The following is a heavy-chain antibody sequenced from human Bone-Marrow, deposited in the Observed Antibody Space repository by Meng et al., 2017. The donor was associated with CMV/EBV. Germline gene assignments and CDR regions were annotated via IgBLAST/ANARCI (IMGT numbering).Heavy chain of an antibody. CDR2: ISSTSSVI. J-gene: IGHJ4*02. V-gene: IGHV3-48*04. CDR3: ARGGDKGYFGVYLFDY. CDR1: GFTFSDAS. Sequence: GESLKISCIASGFTFSDASMNWVRQVPGKGLEWVAYISSTSSVIWYADSVNGRFTISRDNAQNSLFLEMSSLRASDTAVYYCARGGDKGYFGVYLFDYWGQGTLVTVSS. D-gene: IGHD3-3*01.